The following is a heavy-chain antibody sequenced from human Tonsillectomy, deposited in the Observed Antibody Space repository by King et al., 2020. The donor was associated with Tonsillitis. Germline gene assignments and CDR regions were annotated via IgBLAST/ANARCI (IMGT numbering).Heavy chain of an antibody. V-gene: IGHV3-7*01. D-gene: IGHD2-21*02. Sequence: VQLVESGGGLVQPGGSLRLSCAASGFTFSRYWMSWVRQAPGKGLEWVANIKEGGSEKYYVDSVRGRFTMSRNNAKNSLYLQINILRDEDTAVYYCARDLDCGGDCSTGAFDIWGQGTMVTVSS. CDR1: GFTFSRYW. CDR2: IKEGGSEK. CDR3: ARDLDCGGDCSTGAFDI. J-gene: IGHJ3*02.